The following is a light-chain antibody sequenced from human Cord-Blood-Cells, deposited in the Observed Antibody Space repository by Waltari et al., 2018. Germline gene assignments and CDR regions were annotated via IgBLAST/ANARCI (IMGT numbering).Light chain of an antibody. J-gene: IGLJ3*02. CDR3: ISYTSSSTLGV. CDR2: DGS. Sequence: QSALTQPASVSGPPGQSITISCTGTSSDVGGYNYVSWYQQHPGKAPKLLIYDGSNRPSGVSNRFSGSKSGNTASLTISGLQAEDEADYYCISYTSSSTLGVFVGVTKLTVL. V-gene: IGLV2-14*03. CDR1: SSDVGGYNY.